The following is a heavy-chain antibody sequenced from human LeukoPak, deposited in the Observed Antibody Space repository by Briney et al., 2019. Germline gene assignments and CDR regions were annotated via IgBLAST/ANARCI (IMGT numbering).Heavy chain of an antibody. Sequence: ASVKVSCKASGYTFTSYDISWVRQAPGQGLEWMGGIIPIFGTANYAQKFQGRVTITADESTSTAYMELSSLRSEDTAVYYCASRSIAAREPDRDYYYMDVWGKGTTVTVSS. V-gene: IGHV1-69*13. CDR1: GYTFTSYD. D-gene: IGHD6-6*01. J-gene: IGHJ6*03. CDR2: IIPIFGTA. CDR3: ASRSIAAREPDRDYYYMDV.